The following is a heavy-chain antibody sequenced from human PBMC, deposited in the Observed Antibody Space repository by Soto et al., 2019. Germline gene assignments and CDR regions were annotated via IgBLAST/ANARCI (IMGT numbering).Heavy chain of an antibody. Sequence: ETLSLTCTVSGGSISSYYWSWIRQPPGKGLEWIGYIYYSGSTNYNPSLKSRVTISVDTSKNQFSLKLSSVTAADTAVYYCASRIAAAGAEYFQHWGQGTLVTVSS. V-gene: IGHV4-59*08. J-gene: IGHJ1*01. D-gene: IGHD6-13*01. CDR2: IYYSGST. CDR1: GGSISSYY. CDR3: ASRIAAAGAEYFQH.